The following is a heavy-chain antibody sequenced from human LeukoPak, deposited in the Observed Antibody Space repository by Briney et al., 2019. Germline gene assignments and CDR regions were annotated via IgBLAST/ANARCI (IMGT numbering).Heavy chain of an antibody. J-gene: IGHJ4*02. V-gene: IGHV4-34*01. CDR1: GGSLSGYY. CDR3: ARGRGCSSSWYDY. Sequence: PSESLSLTCAVYGGSLSGYYWSWIRQPPGKGREWIGEINHSGSTNYNPSLKSRVTISVDTSKNQFSLKLSSVTAADTAVYYCARGRGCSSSWYDYWGQGTLVTVSS. CDR2: INHSGST. D-gene: IGHD6-13*01.